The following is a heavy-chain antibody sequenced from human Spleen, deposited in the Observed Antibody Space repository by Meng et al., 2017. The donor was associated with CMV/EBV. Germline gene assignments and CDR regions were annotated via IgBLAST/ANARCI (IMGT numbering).Heavy chain of an antibody. J-gene: IGHJ6*02. CDR1: GFSFSSYS. CDR3: ARSTMIRGVFITIERYSYYGMDV. Sequence: GVLKISCAASGFSFSSYSMNWVRQAPGKGLEWVSYISTSSSTKYYADSVKGRFTISRDNAKNSLYLQMNSLRAEDTAVYYCARSTMIRGVFITIERYSYYGMDVWGQGTTVTVSS. V-gene: IGHV3-48*04. D-gene: IGHD3-10*01. CDR2: ISTSSSTK.